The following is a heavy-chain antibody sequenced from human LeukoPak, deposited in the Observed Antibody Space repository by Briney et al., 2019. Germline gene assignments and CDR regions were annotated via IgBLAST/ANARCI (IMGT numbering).Heavy chain of an antibody. CDR2: IYPCDSDT. CDR3: ARLHYYGSGSDNWFDP. J-gene: IGHJ5*02. CDR1: GYSFTSYW. V-gene: IGHV5-51*01. D-gene: IGHD3-10*01. Sequence: GESLKISCKGSGYSFTSYWIAWVRQMPGKGLEWMGIIYPCDSDTRYSPSFQGQVTISADKSISTAYLQWSSLKASDTAMYYCARLHYYGSGSDNWFDPWGQGTPVTVSS.